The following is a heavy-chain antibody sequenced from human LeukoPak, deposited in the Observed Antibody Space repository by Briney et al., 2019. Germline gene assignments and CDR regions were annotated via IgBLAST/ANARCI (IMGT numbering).Heavy chain of an antibody. CDR1: GGTFSSYA. J-gene: IGHJ5*02. Sequence: SVKVSCKASGGTFSSYAISWVRQAPGQGLEWMGGIIPIFSTANYAQKFQGRVTITADESTSTAYMELSSLRSEDTAVYYCARDRNDYGDYGWFDPWGQGTLVTVSS. D-gene: IGHD4-17*01. V-gene: IGHV1-69*13. CDR3: ARDRNDYGDYGWFDP. CDR2: IIPIFSTA.